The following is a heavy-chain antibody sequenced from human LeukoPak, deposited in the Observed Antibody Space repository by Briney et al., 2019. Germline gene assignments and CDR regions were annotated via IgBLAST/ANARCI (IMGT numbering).Heavy chain of an antibody. Sequence: PSETLSLTCAVSGDSITNDIWWTWVRPPPGKGLQWIGEMFSRGNIHYNPSLKDRVTILLDKTKNHFSLSLRSVTAADTAVYYCAKAAAYNLDIWGKGTTVTVSS. CDR3: AKAAAYNLDI. CDR2: MFSRGNI. D-gene: IGHD5-24*01. CDR1: GDSITNDIW. V-gene: IGHV4-4*02. J-gene: IGHJ6*04.